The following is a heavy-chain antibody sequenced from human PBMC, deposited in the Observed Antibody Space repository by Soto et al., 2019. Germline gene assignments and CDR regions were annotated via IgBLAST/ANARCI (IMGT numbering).Heavy chain of an antibody. CDR1: GYTFTSYD. CDR3: ARPDHYYGMNV. J-gene: IGHJ6*02. Sequence: ASVKVSCKASGYTFTSYDINWVRQATGQGLEWMGWMNPNSGNTGYAQKFKGRVTMTRNTSISTAYMELSSLRSDDTAVYYCARPDHYYGMNVWGQGTTVTVSS. CDR2: MNPNSGNT. V-gene: IGHV1-8*01.